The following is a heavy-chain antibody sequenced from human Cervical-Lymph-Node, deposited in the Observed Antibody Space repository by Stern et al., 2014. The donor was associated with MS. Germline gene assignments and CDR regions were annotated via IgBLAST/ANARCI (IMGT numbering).Heavy chain of an antibody. J-gene: IGHJ4*02. CDR3: ARQNMVRGVTELDF. V-gene: IGHV1-46*01. CDR2: INPSTGST. D-gene: IGHD3-10*01. CDR1: GYTFTIYY. Sequence: MQLVESGTEVKKSGASVRVSCKASGYTFTIYYLHWVRQAPGQGLEWLGIINPSTGSTTYAQEFQDRVTMTNDTSTSTVYLEMSSLISEDTAVYYCARQNMVRGVTELDFWGQGTLVTVSS.